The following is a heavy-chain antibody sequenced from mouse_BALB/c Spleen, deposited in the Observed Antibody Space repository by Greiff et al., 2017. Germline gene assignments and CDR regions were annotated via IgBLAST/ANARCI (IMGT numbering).Heavy chain of an antibody. V-gene: IGHV1-9*01. Sequence: QVQLKESGAELMKPGASVKISCKATGYTFSSYWIEWVKQRPGHGLEWIGEILPGSGSTNYNEKFKGKATFTADTSSNTAYMQLSSLTSEDSAVYYCARVGYGYDWFAYWGQGTLVTVSA. CDR1: GYTFSSYW. D-gene: IGHD2-2*01. CDR3: ARVGYGYDWFAY. CDR2: ILPGSGST. J-gene: IGHJ3*01.